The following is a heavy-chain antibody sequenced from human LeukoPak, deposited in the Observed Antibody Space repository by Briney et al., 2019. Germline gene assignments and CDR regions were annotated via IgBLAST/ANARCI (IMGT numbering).Heavy chain of an antibody. CDR2: IYSGGST. Sequence: GGSLRLSCAASRFTVSSNYMSWVRQAPGKGLEWVSVIYSGGSTYYADSVKGRFTISRHNSKNTLYLQMNSLRAEDTAVYYCARGPTYDFWSGYLGDYYFDYWGQGTLVTVSS. D-gene: IGHD3-3*01. CDR1: RFTVSSNY. J-gene: IGHJ4*02. CDR3: ARGPTYDFWSGYLGDYYFDY. V-gene: IGHV3-53*04.